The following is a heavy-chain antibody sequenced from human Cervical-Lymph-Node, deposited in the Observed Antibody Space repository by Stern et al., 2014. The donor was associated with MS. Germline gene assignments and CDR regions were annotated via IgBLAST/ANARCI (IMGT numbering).Heavy chain of an antibody. CDR1: GYTFSTYA. CDR2: INAGKGNT. D-gene: IGHD2-2*01. J-gene: IGHJ4*02. CDR3: ARTASWAFDS. Sequence: VQLVQSGAEVKKPGASVRVSCTASGYTFSTYAVHWVRQAPGQRLEWIGWINAGKGNTKYSQKFQGRVTITTDTSASTAYMDLSSLRFEDTAVYYCARTASWAFDSWGQGTLVTVSS. V-gene: IGHV1-3*01.